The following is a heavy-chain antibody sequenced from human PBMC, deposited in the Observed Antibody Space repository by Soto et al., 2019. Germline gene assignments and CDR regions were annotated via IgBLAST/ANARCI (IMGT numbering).Heavy chain of an antibody. CDR2: ISAYNGNT. CDR1: GYTFTSYG. D-gene: IGHD3-10*01. V-gene: IGHV1-18*01. CDR3: ARDPGTRSDY. J-gene: IGHJ4*02. Sequence: QVQLVQSGAEVKKPGASVKVSCKASGYTFTSYGISWVRQAPGQGLEGMGWISAYNGNTNYAQKPQGRVTMTTATSTSTAYMEVRSLRSDDTAVYSYARDPGTRSDYWGQGTLVTVSS.